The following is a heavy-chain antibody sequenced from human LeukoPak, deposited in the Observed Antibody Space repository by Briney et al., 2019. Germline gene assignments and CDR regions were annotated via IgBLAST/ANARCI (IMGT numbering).Heavy chain of an antibody. CDR1: GYAFTSYY. CDR2: INPSGGST. J-gene: IGHJ5*02. D-gene: IGHD1-26*01. CDR3: AREVGATGNDWFDP. V-gene: IGHV1-46*01. Sequence: ASVKVSCKASGYAFTSYYMHWVRQAPGQGLEWMGIINPSGGSTTYAQKSQGRVTLTSDTSTSTVYMDLSGLRVDDTAVYYCAREVGATGNDWFDPWGQGTLVTVSS.